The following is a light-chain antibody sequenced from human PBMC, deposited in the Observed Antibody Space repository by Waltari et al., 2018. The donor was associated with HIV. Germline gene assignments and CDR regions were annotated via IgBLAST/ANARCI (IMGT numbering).Light chain of an antibody. CDR2: DVS. J-gene: IGLJ1*01. Sequence: QSALTQPASVSGFPGQSITISCTGSSSDVGSYNYVSWYQQHPGKAPKLLIYDVSKRPSGVSTRFSGSNAGNTASLTISGLQAEDEADYYCCSYAGSNTYLFGTGTEVTVL. CDR1: SSDVGSYNY. V-gene: IGLV2-23*02. CDR3: CSYAGSNTYL.